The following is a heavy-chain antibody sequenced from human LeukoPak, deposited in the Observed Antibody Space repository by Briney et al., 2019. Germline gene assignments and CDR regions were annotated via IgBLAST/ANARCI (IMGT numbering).Heavy chain of an antibody. CDR1: GFTFDGYA. J-gene: IGHJ4*02. V-gene: IGHV3-9*01. CDR2: ISWNNGSI. CDR3: ARTPRRYDSSGYPDY. Sequence: PGGSLRLSCAASGFTFDGYAMHWVRQAPGKGLAWVSGISWNNGSIGYADSVKGRFTISRDNAKNSLYLQMNSLRAEDTALYYCARTPRRYDSSGYPDYWGQGTLVTVSS. D-gene: IGHD3-22*01.